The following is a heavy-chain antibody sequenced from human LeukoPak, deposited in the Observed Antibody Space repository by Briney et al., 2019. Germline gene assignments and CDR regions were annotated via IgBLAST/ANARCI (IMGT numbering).Heavy chain of an antibody. CDR1: GGSISSYY. CDR2: MRDTVNT. CDR3: ATIKRGNIYGYFDF. V-gene: IGHV4-59*01. J-gene: IGHJ4*02. Sequence: SETLSLTCTVSGGSISSYYWSWIRQPPGKGLEWIAYMRDTVNTKDNPSFKSRLTLSADTSKNQFSLRLSSVTAADSAVYYCATIKRGNIYGYFDFWGQGILVTVSS. D-gene: IGHD5-18*01.